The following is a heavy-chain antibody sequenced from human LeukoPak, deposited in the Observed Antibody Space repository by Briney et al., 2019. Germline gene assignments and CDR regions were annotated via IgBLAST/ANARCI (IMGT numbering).Heavy chain of an antibody. D-gene: IGHD6-6*01. CDR2: IWYDGSNK. Sequence: GGSLRLSCAASGFTFSSYAMHWVRQAPGKGLEWVAVIWYDGSNKYYADSVKGRFTISRDNAKNSLYLQMNSLRAEDTAVYYCARSYSSSRGTFDYWGQGTLVTVSS. CDR3: ARSYSSSRGTFDY. CDR1: GFTFSSYA. J-gene: IGHJ4*02. V-gene: IGHV3-33*03.